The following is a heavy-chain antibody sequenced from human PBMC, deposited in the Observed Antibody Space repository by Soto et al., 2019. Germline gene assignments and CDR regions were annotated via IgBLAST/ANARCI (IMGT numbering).Heavy chain of an antibody. V-gene: IGHV4-59*08. CDR1: GGSISSYY. CDR3: ARRYGVYFDY. CDR2: IYYSGST. Sequence: QVQLQESGPGLVKPSETLSLTCTVSGGSISSYYWSWIRQPQGKGLEWIGYIYYSGSTNYNPSLKSRVTISVDTSKNQFSLKLSSVTAADTAVYYCARRYGVYFDYWGQGTLVTVSS. D-gene: IGHD4-17*01. J-gene: IGHJ4*02.